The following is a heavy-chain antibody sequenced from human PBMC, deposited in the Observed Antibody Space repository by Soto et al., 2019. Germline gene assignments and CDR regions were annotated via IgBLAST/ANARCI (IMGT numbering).Heavy chain of an antibody. V-gene: IGHV1-18*01. J-gene: IGHJ4*02. CDR1: GYTFSNYG. Sequence: QVQLVQSGAAVKKPGASVKVSCKASGYTFSNYGISWVRQAPGQGPEWMGWINVYNGKTNYAQKLQGRVTMTTDTSTNTIYMELRSLKSDDTAVYYCARSAGVVDGDDYWGQGTLVTVSA. CDR3: ARSAGVVDGDDY. CDR2: INVYNGKT. D-gene: IGHD3-10*01.